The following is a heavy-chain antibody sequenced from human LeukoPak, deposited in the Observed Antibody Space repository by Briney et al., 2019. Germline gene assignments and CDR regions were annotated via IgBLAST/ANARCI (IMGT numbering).Heavy chain of an antibody. CDR1: GGSISSYY. CDR3: ARNYDFWSGGKTWFDP. Sequence: SETLSLTCTVSGGSISSYYWSWIRQPAGKGLEWIGRIYTSGSTNYNPSLKSRVTMSVDTSKNQFSLKLSSVTAADTAVYYCARNYDFWSGGKTWFDPWGQGTLVTVSS. J-gene: IGHJ5*02. D-gene: IGHD3-3*01. V-gene: IGHV4-4*07. CDR2: IYTSGST.